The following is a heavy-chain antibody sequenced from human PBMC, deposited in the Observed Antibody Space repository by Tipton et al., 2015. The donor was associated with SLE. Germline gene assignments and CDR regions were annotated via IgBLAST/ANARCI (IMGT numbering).Heavy chain of an antibody. J-gene: IGHJ4*02. D-gene: IGHD3-9*01. CDR1: GGSINNLYDF. V-gene: IGHV4-39*07. CDR3: ARGFYYDVWTDYYNEKESKTYYFDQ. Sequence: TLSLTCSVSGGSINNLYDFWAWIRQPPGKGLEWIVSVSYNGKIQYNSSLKSRVTISVDTSKTQFFLRLNSLTAADTAVYYCARGFYYDVWTDYYNEKESKTYYFDQWGQGALVTVSS. CDR2: VSYNGKI.